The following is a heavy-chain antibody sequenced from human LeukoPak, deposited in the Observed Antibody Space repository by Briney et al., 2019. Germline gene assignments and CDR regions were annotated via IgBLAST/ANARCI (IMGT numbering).Heavy chain of an antibody. J-gene: IGHJ4*02. CDR2: ISYDGSNK. Sequence: GGSLRLSCAGTGFTYSRLAMHWVRQAPGKGLEWVAVISYDGSNKYYADSVKGRFTISRDNSKNTLYLQMNSLRAEDTAVYYCARGRRAAVRADYGGQGTLVTVSS. V-gene: IGHV3-30-3*01. CDR3: ARGRRAAVRADY. D-gene: IGHD6-25*01. CDR1: GFTYSRLA.